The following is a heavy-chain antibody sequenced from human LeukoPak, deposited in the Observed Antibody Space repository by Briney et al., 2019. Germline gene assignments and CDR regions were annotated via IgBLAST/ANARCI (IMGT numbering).Heavy chain of an antibody. CDR3: ARSQGSTSCLDV. D-gene: IGHD2-2*01. J-gene: IGHJ6*04. CDR1: GGTFSSYA. Sequence: SVKVSCKASGGTFSSYAISWVRQAPGQGLEWMGGIIPIFGTANYAQKFQGRVAITTDESTSTAYMELSSLRSEDTAVYYCARSQGSTSCLDVWGKGTTVTVSS. V-gene: IGHV1-69*05. CDR2: IIPIFGTA.